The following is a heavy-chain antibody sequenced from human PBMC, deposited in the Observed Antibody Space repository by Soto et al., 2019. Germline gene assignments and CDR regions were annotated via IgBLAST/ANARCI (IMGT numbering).Heavy chain of an antibody. V-gene: IGHV1-69*06. D-gene: IGHD2-2*02. CDR3: AREGRGKKAGYNGLVSLGY. CDR2: IIPNFNTT. J-gene: IGHJ4*02. Sequence: QVQLVQSGAEVKTPGSSLKVSCTVSGTRFSNYVISWVRQAPGQGLEWLGRIIPNFNTTQYPQKLQGRVTITADKSTNTASLELSSLRFDDTAVYYCAREGRGKKAGYNGLVSLGYWGQGTPVTVSS. CDR1: GTRFSNYV.